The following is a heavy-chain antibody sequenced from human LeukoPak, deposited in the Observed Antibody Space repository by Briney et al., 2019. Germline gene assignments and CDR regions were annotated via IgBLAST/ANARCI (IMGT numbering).Heavy chain of an antibody. CDR2: ISSNEGST. V-gene: IGHV3-64*01. Sequence: GGSLRLSCAASGFTFSSYAMHWVRQAPGKGLEYVSAISSNEGSTYYANSVKGRFTISRDNSKNTLYLQMGSLRAEDMAVYYCARSVVVTANLDYWGQGTLVTVSS. D-gene: IGHD2-21*02. CDR1: GFTFSSYA. CDR3: ARSVVVTANLDY. J-gene: IGHJ4*02.